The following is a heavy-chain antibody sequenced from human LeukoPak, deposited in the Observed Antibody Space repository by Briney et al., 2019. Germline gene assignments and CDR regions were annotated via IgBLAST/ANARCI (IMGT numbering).Heavy chain of an antibody. Sequence: ASMKVSCKASGGTFSSYAISWVRQAPGQGLEWMGGIIPIFGTANYAQKFQGRVTITADESTSTAHMELSSLRSEDTAVYYCARVYDTAMAYFDYWGQGTLVTVSS. V-gene: IGHV1-69*13. CDR1: GGTFSSYA. CDR3: ARVYDTAMAYFDY. D-gene: IGHD5-18*01. J-gene: IGHJ4*02. CDR2: IIPIFGTA.